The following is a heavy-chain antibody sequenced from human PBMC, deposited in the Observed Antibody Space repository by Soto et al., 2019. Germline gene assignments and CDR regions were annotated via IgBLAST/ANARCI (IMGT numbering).Heavy chain of an antibody. CDR3: ARLNGGIVVVVAATSPYSGRDV. Sequence: QVQLVQSGAEVKKPGSSVKVSCKASGGTFSSYAISWVRQAPGQGLEWMGGIIPIFGTANYAHKFQGRVKITADESTSTVDMELHSLRSEDTAVYYCARLNGGIVVVVAATSPYSGRDVWGQGTTVTVSS. CDR2: IIPIFGTA. J-gene: IGHJ6*02. V-gene: IGHV1-69*01. CDR1: GGTFSSYA. D-gene: IGHD2-15*01.